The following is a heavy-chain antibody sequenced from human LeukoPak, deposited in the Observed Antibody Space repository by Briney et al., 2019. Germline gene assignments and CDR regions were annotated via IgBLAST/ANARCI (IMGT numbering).Heavy chain of an antibody. V-gene: IGHV3-21*04. Sequence: GGSLRLSCAASEFTFSSYSMNWVRQAPGKGLEWVSSISSTRTYIYYADSVKGRFTISRDNAKNTLYLQMNSLRAEDTAVYYCARRAGSYSHPYDYWGQGTLVTVSS. CDR3: ARRAGSYSHPYDY. CDR2: ISSTRTYI. J-gene: IGHJ4*02. CDR1: EFTFSSYS. D-gene: IGHD2-15*01.